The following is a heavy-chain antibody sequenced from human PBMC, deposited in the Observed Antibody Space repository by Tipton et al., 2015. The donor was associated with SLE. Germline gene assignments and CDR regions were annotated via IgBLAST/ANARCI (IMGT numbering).Heavy chain of an antibody. CDR1: GGSISTSY. CDR2: IYSRGSS. V-gene: IGHV4-59*08. J-gene: IGHJ6*02. Sequence: TLSLTCTVSGGSISTSYWSWIRQPPGRGLEWLGFIYSRGSSSYNPSLKSRVTISLDTSRNQISLKLTSVSAADTAVYYCARGKVTWRGAIIGVDVWGQGTTVTVSS. CDR3: ARGKVTWRGAIIGVDV. D-gene: IGHD2-21*02.